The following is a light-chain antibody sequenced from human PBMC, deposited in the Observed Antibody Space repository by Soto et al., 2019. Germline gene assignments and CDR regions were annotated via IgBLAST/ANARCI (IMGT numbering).Light chain of an antibody. J-gene: IGKJ1*01. CDR3: QQYGSSLWT. V-gene: IGKV3-20*01. CDR2: GAS. Sequence: EIVLTQSPGTLSLSPGERATLSCRASQSVSSSYLAWYQQKPGQAPRLLIYGASSMATGIPDRFSGSGSGTDFTLTITRLEPDDFAVYYCQQYGSSLWTFGQGTKVDIK. CDR1: QSVSSSY.